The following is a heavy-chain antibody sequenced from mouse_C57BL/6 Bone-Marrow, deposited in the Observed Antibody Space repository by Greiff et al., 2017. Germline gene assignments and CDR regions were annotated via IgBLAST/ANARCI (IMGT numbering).Heavy chain of an antibody. Sequence: VQLQQSGPELVKPGASVKIPCKASGYTFTDYNMDWVKQSHGKSLEWIGDINPNNGGTIYNQKFKGKATLTVDKSSSTAYMELRSLTSEDTAVYYCARMGAYGSSPYFAYWGQGTLVTVSA. J-gene: IGHJ3*01. CDR2: INPNNGGT. D-gene: IGHD1-1*01. CDR1: GYTFTDYN. V-gene: IGHV1-18*01. CDR3: ARMGAYGSSPYFAY.